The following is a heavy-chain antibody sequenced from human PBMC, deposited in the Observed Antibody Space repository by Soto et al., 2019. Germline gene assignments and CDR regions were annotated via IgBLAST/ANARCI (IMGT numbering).Heavy chain of an antibody. CDR1: GFTFSNAW. V-gene: IGHV3-15*01. J-gene: IGHJ4*02. CDR3: TTVPDCSGGSCYVRNY. CDR2: IKSKTDGGTT. Sequence: EVQLVESGGGLVKPGGSPRLSCAASGFTFSNAWMSWVRQAPGKGLEWVGRIKSKTDGGTTDYAAPVKGRFTISRDDSKNTLYLQMNSLKTEDTAVYYCTTVPDCSGGSCYVRNYWGQGTLVTVSS. D-gene: IGHD2-15*01.